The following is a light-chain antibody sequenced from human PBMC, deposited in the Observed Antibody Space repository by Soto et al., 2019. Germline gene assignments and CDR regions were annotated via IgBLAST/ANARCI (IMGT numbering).Light chain of an antibody. CDR2: NNN. Sequence: QSVLTQPPSASGTPGQRVTISCSGGSSNIGTNAVNWYQQLPGTAPKLLIYNNNQRPSGVPDRFSGSKSGTSASLALSGLQSEDEADYYCAAWDDSLNGYVFGTGTKVTVL. CDR3: AAWDDSLNGYV. CDR1: SSNIGTNA. J-gene: IGLJ1*01. V-gene: IGLV1-44*01.